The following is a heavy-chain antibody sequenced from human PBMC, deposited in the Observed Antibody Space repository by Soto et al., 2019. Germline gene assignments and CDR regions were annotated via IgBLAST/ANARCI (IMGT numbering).Heavy chain of an antibody. CDR1: GGTFSSYA. V-gene: IGHV1-69*12. CDR2: IIPIFGTA. CDR3: SRVLATVVTAWFDP. D-gene: IGHD4-17*01. J-gene: IGHJ5*02. Sequence: QVQLVQSGAEVKKPGSSVKVSCKASGGTFSSYAISWVRQAPGQGLEWMGGIIPIFGTANYAQKFQGRVTITADASTSTADLELSSLRSEDTAVYYCSRVLATVVTAWFDPWGQGTLVTVSS.